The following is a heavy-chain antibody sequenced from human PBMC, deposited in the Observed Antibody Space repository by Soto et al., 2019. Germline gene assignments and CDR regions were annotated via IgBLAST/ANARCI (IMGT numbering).Heavy chain of an antibody. J-gene: IGHJ4*02. D-gene: IGHD3-22*01. Sequence: EVQLVESGGGLVKPGGSLRLSCAASGFSFSNAWMKWVRQAPGKWLEWVGRIKSEANGGTTDHAAAVKGRFIISRDDSKNMLFLQMDSLITEDSAVYYCAYYRDSSARHVDFWGQGTLVTVSS. CDR1: GFSFSNAW. V-gene: IGHV3-15*07. CDR2: IKSEANGGTT. CDR3: AYYRDSSARHVDF.